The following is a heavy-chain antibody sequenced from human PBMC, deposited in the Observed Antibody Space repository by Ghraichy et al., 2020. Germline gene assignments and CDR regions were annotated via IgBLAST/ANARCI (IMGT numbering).Heavy chain of an antibody. Sequence: GGSLRLSCAASGFTFSSYGMHWVRQAPGKGLEWVAVIWYDGSNKYYADSVKGRFTISRDNSKNTLYLQMNSLRAEDTAVYYCARDNPVLRYFDYWGQGTLVTVSS. J-gene: IGHJ4*02. CDR3: ARDNPVLRYFDY. CDR2: IWYDGSNK. CDR1: GFTFSSYG. V-gene: IGHV3-33*01. D-gene: IGHD3-9*01.